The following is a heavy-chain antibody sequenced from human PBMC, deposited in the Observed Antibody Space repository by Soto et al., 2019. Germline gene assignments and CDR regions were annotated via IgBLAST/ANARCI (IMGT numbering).Heavy chain of an antibody. CDR1: GFSVYGNY. J-gene: IGHJ4*02. CDR3: AIGLNFDV. CDR2: IYAYSAGTT. Sequence: DVQLVESGGGLIQPGGSLRLSCAISGFSVYGNYMSWVRQAPGKGLEWVSVIYAYSAGTTVYAESVRGRFTISRDTSKNTVDLQMNSLRAEDTAVYYSAIGLNFDVWGRGTLVTVSS. V-gene: IGHV3-53*01. D-gene: IGHD3-9*01.